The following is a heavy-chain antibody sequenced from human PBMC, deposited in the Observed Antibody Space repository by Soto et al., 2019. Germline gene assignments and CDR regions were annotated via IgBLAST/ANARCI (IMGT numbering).Heavy chain of an antibody. CDR3: ARLRIATNNYKWFDP. J-gene: IGHJ5*02. CDR2: IYVTGAV. D-gene: IGHD2-21*01. Sequence: SETLSLTYSVSGAALNSGNYYWSWIRQVPGKGLEWIGHIYVTGAVDYNPSLRDRITTSQDTSERQFSLNLRLVTAADTAVYYCARLRIATNNYKWFDPWGQGTLVTVSS. CDR1: GAALNSGNYY. V-gene: IGHV4-31*03.